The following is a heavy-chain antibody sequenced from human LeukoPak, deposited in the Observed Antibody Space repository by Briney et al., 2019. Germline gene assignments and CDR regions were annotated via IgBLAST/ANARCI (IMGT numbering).Heavy chain of an antibody. D-gene: IGHD3-22*01. CDR1: GFTFSSYA. J-gene: IGHJ4*02. CDR2: ISGSGGST. V-gene: IGHV3-23*01. Sequence: GGSLRLSCAASGFTFSSYAMSWVRQAPGKGLEWVSAISGSGGSTYYADSVKGRFTISRDNSKNTLYLQMNRLRAEDTAVYYCAKETYYYDSSGYDPLAFDYRGQGTLGTVSP. CDR3: AKETYYYDSSGYDPLAFDY.